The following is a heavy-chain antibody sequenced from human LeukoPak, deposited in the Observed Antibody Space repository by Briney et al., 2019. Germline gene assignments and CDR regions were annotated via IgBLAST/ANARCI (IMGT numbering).Heavy chain of an antibody. V-gene: IGHV3-30*19. D-gene: IGHD3-10*01. J-gene: IGHJ4*02. CDR1: GFTFSSYG. Sequence: GGSLRLSCAASGFTFSSYGMHWVRQAPGKGLEWVALISYDGTNKYYADSVKGRFTISRDNSKSTLYLQMNSLRAEDTAVYYCAREAVLIWFGESTYFFDYWGQGTLVTVSS. CDR3: AREAVLIWFGESTYFFDY. CDR2: ISYDGTNK.